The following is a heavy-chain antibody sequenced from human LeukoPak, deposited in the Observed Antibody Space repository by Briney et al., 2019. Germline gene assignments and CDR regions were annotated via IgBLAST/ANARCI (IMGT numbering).Heavy chain of an antibody. D-gene: IGHD4-17*01. CDR1: GFTFSNYW. CDR2: IKQDRSEK. V-gene: IGHV3-7*01. J-gene: IGHJ3*02. CDR3: ARESVRDAFDI. Sequence: PGGSLRLSCAASGFTFSNYWMSWVRQAPGKGLEWVANIKQDRSEKYYVDSVKGRFTISRDNSKNTLYLQMNSLRAEDTAVYYCARESVRDAFDIWGQGTMVTVSS.